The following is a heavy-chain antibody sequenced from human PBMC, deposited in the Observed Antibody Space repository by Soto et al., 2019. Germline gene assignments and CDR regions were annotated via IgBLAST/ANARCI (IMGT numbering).Heavy chain of an antibody. Sequence: EVQLVESGGGLVQPGGSLRLSCAASGFAFSSYWMHWVRQAPGKGLVWVSRIKTDGSSTSYAVSVKGRFTISRDNAKNTLYLQMNSLRVEDTAVYYCSTLVVPGVPLSYWGQGTLVTVSS. V-gene: IGHV3-74*01. J-gene: IGHJ1*01. CDR2: IKTDGSST. CDR3: STLVVPGVPLSY. D-gene: IGHD2-2*01. CDR1: GFAFSSYW.